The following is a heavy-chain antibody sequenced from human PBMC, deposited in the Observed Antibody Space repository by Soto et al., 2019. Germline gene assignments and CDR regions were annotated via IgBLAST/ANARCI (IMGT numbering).Heavy chain of an antibody. V-gene: IGHV1-69*12. CDR1: GGTFRTYA. D-gene: IGHD6-13*01. CDR2: IIPIFGTV. J-gene: IGHJ6*02. Sequence: QVQLLQSGAEVKKPGSSVRVSCEASGGTFRTYAISWVRQAPGQGLEWMGEIIPIFGTVNYAQRFQDRVTINANESTTTDYMTLRRLRSEATAVYYCAKGAVAETPTSYYYYGMAVWGQGTTVTVSS. CDR3: AKGAVAETPTSYYYYGMAV.